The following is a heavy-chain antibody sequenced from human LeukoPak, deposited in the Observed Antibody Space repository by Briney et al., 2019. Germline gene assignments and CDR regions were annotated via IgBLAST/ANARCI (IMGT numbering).Heavy chain of an antibody. V-gene: IGHV3-64*01. CDR2: ISSNGGST. Sequence: PGGSLRLSCAASGFTFSSYAMHWVRQAPGKGLEYVSDISSNGGSTYYANSVKGRFTISRDNSRNTLYLQMGSPRAEDMAVYYCARVGYCSSTSCYNYFDYWGQGTLVTVSS. CDR1: GFTFSSYA. J-gene: IGHJ4*02. CDR3: ARVGYCSSTSCYNYFDY. D-gene: IGHD2-2*02.